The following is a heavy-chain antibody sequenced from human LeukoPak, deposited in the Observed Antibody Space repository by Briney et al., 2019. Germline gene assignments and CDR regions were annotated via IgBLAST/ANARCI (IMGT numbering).Heavy chain of an antibody. CDR3: GRGPRSGSFYSY. CDR2: INHSGSP. V-gene: IGHV4-34*01. D-gene: IGHD1-26*01. J-gene: IGHJ4*02. Sequence: KPSETLSLTCAVYGGSFSGYYWSWIRQPPGKGLEWIGEINHSGSPNYNPSLKSRVTMSIDTSVNQFSLRLSSVTAADTAVYFCGRGPRSGSFYSYWGQGALVTVSS. CDR1: GGSFSGYY.